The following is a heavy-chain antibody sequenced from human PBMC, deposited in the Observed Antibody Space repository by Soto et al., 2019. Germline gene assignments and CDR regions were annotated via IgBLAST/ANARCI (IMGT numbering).Heavy chain of an antibody. Sequence: QVQLVQFGAEVRKPGASVKVSCKASGYTFTGYYMHWVRQAPGQGLEWMGWINPNTGGTNYAQKFQGWVTMTRDTSISTAHMELSRLRSDDTAVYYCARDIHRLAYYYDTSGSYGNAFDIWGQGTMVTVSS. D-gene: IGHD3-22*01. V-gene: IGHV1-2*04. CDR2: INPNTGGT. CDR3: ARDIHRLAYYYDTSGSYGNAFDI. CDR1: GYTFTGYY. J-gene: IGHJ3*02.